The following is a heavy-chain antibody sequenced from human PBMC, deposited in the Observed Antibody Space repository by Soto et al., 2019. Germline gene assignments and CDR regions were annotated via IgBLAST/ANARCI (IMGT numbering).Heavy chain of an antibody. V-gene: IGHV4-4*07. D-gene: IGHD3-10*01. CDR2: IYNTGRT. CDR1: GAPISSFY. CDR3: ARDKITLIRGVITWFDP. Sequence: SETLSLTCTVSGAPISSFYWSWIRQPAGKALEWIGRIYNTGRTNYNPSLKGRITMSLDPSKNQFSLSLSSVTAADTAVYYCARDKITLIRGVITWFDPWGQGTLVTVSS. J-gene: IGHJ5*02.